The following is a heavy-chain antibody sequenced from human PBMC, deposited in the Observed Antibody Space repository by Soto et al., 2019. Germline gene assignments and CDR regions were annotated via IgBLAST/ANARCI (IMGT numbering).Heavy chain of an antibody. Sequence: GSLRLSCTASGFTFGDYAMSWFRQAPGKGLEWVGFIRSKAYGGTTEYAASVKGRFTISRDDSESIAYLQMNSLKTEDTAVYYCTRVNTIFGVVTDYFDYWGQGTLVTVSS. J-gene: IGHJ4*02. V-gene: IGHV3-49*03. CDR2: IRSKAYGGTT. D-gene: IGHD3-3*01. CDR1: GFTFGDYA. CDR3: TRVNTIFGVVTDYFDY.